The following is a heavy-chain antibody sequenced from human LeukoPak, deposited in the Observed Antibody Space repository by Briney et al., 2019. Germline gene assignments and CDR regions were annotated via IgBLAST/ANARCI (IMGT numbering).Heavy chain of an antibody. CDR2: VYTTGST. J-gene: IGHJ4*02. V-gene: IGHV4-61*09. D-gene: IGHD1-26*01. Sequence: TLSLTCTVSGGSISSGSYYWSWIRQPAGKGLEWVGHVYTTGSTNYNPSLKSRVTISVDTSKNQFSLNLNSVTAADTAVYYCASGQGALFDYWGQGTLVTVSS. CDR1: GGSISSGSYY. CDR3: ASGQGALFDY.